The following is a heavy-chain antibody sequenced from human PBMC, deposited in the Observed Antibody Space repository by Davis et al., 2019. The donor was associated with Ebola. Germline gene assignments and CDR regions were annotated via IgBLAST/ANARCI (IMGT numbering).Heavy chain of an antibody. CDR3: ARGPASGVPPDWFDP. D-gene: IGHD2-8*01. Sequence: GESLKISCKVSGFSVSGKYMSWVRQAPGKGPEWVAVFYTDERTYYADSVKGRFTISRDNAKNSLYLQMNSLRAEDTAVYYCARGPASGVPPDWFDPWGQGTLVTVSS. J-gene: IGHJ5*02. V-gene: IGHV3-53*01. CDR1: GFSVSGKY. CDR2: FYTDERT.